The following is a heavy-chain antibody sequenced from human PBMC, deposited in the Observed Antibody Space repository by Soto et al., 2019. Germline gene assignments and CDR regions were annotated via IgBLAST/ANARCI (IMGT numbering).Heavy chain of an antibody. Sequence: PSETLSLTCAVSGGSSRQSSYFWGWIRQPPGKGLEWIASVYYSGTPYYSPSRKSRVTISIDTSKTQISLKLNSLTAAATAVYYCARADTAMDPPGSRGQGILVTVSS. J-gene: IGHJ4*02. CDR1: GGSSRQSSYF. V-gene: IGHV4-39*01. CDR3: ARADTAMDPPGS. D-gene: IGHD5-18*01. CDR2: VYYSGTP.